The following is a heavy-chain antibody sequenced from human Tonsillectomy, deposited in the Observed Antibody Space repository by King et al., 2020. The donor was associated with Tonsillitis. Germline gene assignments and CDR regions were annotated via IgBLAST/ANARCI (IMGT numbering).Heavy chain of an antibody. J-gene: IGHJ4*02. V-gene: IGHV4-34*01. CDR3: ARGRNQYYDFWSGHYTTLDY. D-gene: IGHD3-3*01. CDR2: INHGGSS. Sequence: VQLQQWGAGLLKPSETLALTYAVYGGSFSYYCWTWIRQPPGKGLEWIGEINHGGSSNYNPFLKSRVAISLDTSKNQFSLKLSSVTAADTAVYYCARGRNQYYDFWSGHYTTLDYWGQGTLVTVSS. CDR1: GGSFSYYC.